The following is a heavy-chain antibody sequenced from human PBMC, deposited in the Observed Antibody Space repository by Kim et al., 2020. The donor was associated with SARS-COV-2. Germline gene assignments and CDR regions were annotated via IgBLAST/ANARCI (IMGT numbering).Heavy chain of an antibody. V-gene: IGHV3-13*01. J-gene: IGHJ6*02. CDR1: GFTFSSYD. D-gene: IGHD3-10*01. CDR3: ARGGIGTTPITMVRGVKFYGMDV. Sequence: GGSLRLSCAASGFTFSSYDMHWVRQATGKGLEWVSAMGTAGDTYYPGSVKGRCTISRENAKNSLYLQMNSLRAGDTAVYYCARGGIGTTPITMVRGVKFYGMDVWGQGTTVTVSS. CDR2: MGTAGDT.